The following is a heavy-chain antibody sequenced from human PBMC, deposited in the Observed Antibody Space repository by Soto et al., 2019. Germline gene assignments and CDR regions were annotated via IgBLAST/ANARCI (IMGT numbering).Heavy chain of an antibody. CDR3: AKDLSGSYYGRDY. CDR1: GGSISGYY. CDR2: VYHSGTT. J-gene: IGHJ4*02. V-gene: IGHV4-59*01. D-gene: IGHD1-26*01. Sequence: PSETLSLTCTVSGGSISGYYWSWLRQPPGKGPEWIGYVYHSGTTNYNPSLESRVTISLDTSKNQFSLNSLRAEDTAVYSCAKDLSGSYYGRDYWGQGTLVTVSS.